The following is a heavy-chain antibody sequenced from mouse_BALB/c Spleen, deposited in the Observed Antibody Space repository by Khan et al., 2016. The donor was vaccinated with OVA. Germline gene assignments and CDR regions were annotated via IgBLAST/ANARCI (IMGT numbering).Heavy chain of an antibody. V-gene: IGHV1S136*01. CDR1: GYTFTSYV. Sequence: EVQLQQSGPELVKPGASVKMSCKAAGYTFTSYVMHWVKQKPGLGLEWIGYIYPFNDDTKYNEKFIGKATLTSDKSSSTAYMELSSLPSEDSAVYYCAPVGTYYASFAYWRQGTLVTVSA. CDR2: IYPFNDDT. D-gene: IGHD1-1*01. CDR3: APVGTYYASFAY. J-gene: IGHJ3*01.